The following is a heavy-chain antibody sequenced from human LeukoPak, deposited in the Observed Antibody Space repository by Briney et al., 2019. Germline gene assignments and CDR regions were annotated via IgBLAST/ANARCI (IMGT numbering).Heavy chain of an antibody. J-gene: IGHJ4*02. D-gene: IGHD3-9*01. CDR2: ISGSGSST. Sequence: PGGSLRLSCAASGFTFSSHGMNWVRQAPGKGLEWVSGISGSGSSTYYAASVKGRFTISRDNSKNTLFLQMNSLRPEDTAVYYCARGPDYDILADYFDYWGQGTLVTVSS. CDR1: GFTFSSHG. V-gene: IGHV3-23*01. CDR3: ARGPDYDILADYFDY.